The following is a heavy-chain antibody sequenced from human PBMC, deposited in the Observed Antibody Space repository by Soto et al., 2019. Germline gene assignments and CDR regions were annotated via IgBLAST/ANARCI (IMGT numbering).Heavy chain of an antibody. Sequence: GGSLRLSCAASGFTFSSYAMSWVRQAPGKGLEWVSAISDSGGSTYYAGSGKGRFTISRDNSKNTLYLQMKSLRAEDTAVYYCARVWFGELLWYYYMDVWGKGTTVTVSS. CDR2: ISDSGGST. V-gene: IGHV3-23*01. CDR3: ARVWFGELLWYYYMDV. CDR1: GFTFSSYA. D-gene: IGHD3-10*01. J-gene: IGHJ6*03.